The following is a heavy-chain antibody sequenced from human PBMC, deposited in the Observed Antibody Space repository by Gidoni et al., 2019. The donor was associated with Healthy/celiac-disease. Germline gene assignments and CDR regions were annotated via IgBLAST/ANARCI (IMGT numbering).Heavy chain of an antibody. CDR3: ARHGTTVTTDYYYYYMDV. CDR1: GYSFTSYW. V-gene: IGHV5-10-1*03. CDR2: IDPSDSYT. J-gene: IGHJ6*03. Sequence: EVQLVQSGAEVKKPGESLRISCKGSGYSFTSYWLSWVRQMPGEGLEWMGRIDPSDSYTNYSPSFQGHVTISADKSISTAYLQWSSLKASDTAMYYCARHGTTVTTDYYYYYMDVWGKGTTVTVSS. D-gene: IGHD4-17*01.